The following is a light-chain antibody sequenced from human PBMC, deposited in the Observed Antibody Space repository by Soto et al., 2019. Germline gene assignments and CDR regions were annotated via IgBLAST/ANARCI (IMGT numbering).Light chain of an antibody. CDR2: GNT. V-gene: IGLV1-40*01. J-gene: IGLJ2*01. Sequence: QSVLTQPPSVSGAPGQRVTISCTGSSSNIGAGYDVHWYQQLPGTAPKLLMYGNTNRPSGVPDRFSGSKSGTSASLTITGLQATDEADYYCQSYDSSLSGSVFGGGTKLTVL. CDR1: SSNIGAGYD. CDR3: QSYDSSLSGSV.